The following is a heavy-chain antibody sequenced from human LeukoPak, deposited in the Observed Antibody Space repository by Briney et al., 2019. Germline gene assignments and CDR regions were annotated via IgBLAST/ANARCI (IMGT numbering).Heavy chain of an antibody. CDR2: INPNSGGT. CDR1: GYTFTGYY. V-gene: IGHV1-2*02. J-gene: IGHJ4*02. D-gene: IGHD3-22*01. Sequence: GASVKVSCKASGYTFTGYYMHWVRQAPGQGLEWMGWINPNSGGTNYAQKFQGRVTMTRDTSISTAYMELSRLRSDDTAVYYCARYYHDSSGPFDYWGQGTLVTVSS. CDR3: ARYYHDSSGPFDY.